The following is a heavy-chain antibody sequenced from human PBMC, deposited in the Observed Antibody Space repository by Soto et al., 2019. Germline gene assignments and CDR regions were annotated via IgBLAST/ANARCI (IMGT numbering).Heavy chain of an antibody. CDR1: GGSFSGYY. D-gene: IGHD3-22*01. J-gene: IGHJ5*02. Sequence: SETLSLTCAVYGGSFSGYYWSWIRQPPGKGLEWIGEINHSGSTNYNPSLKSRVTISVDTSKNQFSLKLSSVTAAGTAVYYCARGCRPYYYDSSGYPNWFDPWGQGTLVTVSS. CDR3: ARGCRPYYYDSSGYPNWFDP. CDR2: INHSGST. V-gene: IGHV4-34*01.